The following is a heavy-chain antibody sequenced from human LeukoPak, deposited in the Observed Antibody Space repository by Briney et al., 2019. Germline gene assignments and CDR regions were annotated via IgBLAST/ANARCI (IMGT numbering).Heavy chain of an antibody. J-gene: IGHJ1*01. Sequence: ASVKVSCKASVNTFTMYNIHWVRQAPGQGLEWMGWMNPNSGNTGYAQKFQGRVTMTRNTSISTAYMELSSLRSEDTAVYYCARGLGVSSTDFQHWGQGTLVTVSS. CDR2: MNPNSGNT. CDR1: VNTFTMYN. CDR3: ARGLGVSSTDFQH. V-gene: IGHV1-8*01. D-gene: IGHD6-13*01.